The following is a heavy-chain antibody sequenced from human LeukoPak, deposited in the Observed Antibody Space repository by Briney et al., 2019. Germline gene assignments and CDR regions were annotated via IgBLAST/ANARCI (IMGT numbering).Heavy chain of an antibody. CDR1: GYTFTTYA. CDR3: ARGRVGTYESTVPTHYYLDY. CDR2: IHTNTGNP. V-gene: IGHV7-4-1*02. Sequence: ASVKVSCKASGYTFTTYAMNWVRQAPGQGLEWMGWIHTNTGNPTYAQDFTGRFVFSLDTSVSTAFLEINSLRAEDTAVYYCARGRVGTYESTVPTHYYLDYWGRGTLVPVSS. D-gene: IGHD4-17*01. J-gene: IGHJ4*02.